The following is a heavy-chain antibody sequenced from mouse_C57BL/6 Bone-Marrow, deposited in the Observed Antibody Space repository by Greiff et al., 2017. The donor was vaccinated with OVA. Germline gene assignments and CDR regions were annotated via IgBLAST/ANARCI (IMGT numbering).Heavy chain of an antibody. CDR3: ARPSSPGYFDV. Sequence: EVHLVESGGDLVKPGGSLKLSCAASGFTFSSYGMSWVRQTPDKRLEWVATISSGGSYTYSPDSVKGRFTISRDNAKNTLYLQMSSLKSEDTAMYYCARPSSPGYFDVWGTGTTVTVSS. D-gene: IGHD6-2*01. CDR2: ISSGGSYT. V-gene: IGHV5-6*01. CDR1: GFTFSSYG. J-gene: IGHJ1*03.